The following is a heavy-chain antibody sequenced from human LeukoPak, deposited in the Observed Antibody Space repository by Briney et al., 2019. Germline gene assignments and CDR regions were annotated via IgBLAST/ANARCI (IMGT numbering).Heavy chain of an antibody. Sequence: SVKVSCKASGGTFSSYAISWARQAPGQGLEWMGGIIPIFGTANYAQKFQGRVTITADESTSTAYMELRSLRSDDTAVYYCARAGIVGATPFDYWGQGTLVTVSS. J-gene: IGHJ4*02. V-gene: IGHV1-69*13. CDR1: GGTFSSYA. CDR2: IIPIFGTA. CDR3: ARAGIVGATPFDY. D-gene: IGHD1-26*01.